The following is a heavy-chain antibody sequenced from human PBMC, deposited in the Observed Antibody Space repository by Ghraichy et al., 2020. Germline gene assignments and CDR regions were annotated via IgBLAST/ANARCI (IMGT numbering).Heavy chain of an antibody. CDR3: ARDTAMPADY. J-gene: IGHJ4*02. CDR2: IKHDGSEK. V-gene: IGHV3-7*03. CDR1: GFTFSRYW. Sequence: GGSRRLSCAASGFTFSRYWMTWVRQAPGKGLEWLANIKHDGSEKYHVDSVKGRFTISRDNAKNSLFLQMNSLRAEDTAVYYCARDTAMPADYWGQGTLVTVSS. D-gene: IGHD2-2*01.